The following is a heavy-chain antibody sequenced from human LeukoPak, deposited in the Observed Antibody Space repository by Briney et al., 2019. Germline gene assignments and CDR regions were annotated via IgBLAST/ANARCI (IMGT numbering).Heavy chain of an antibody. D-gene: IGHD2-8*02. J-gene: IGHJ2*01. Sequence: PGGSLRLSCGASGITFSNYWMHWVRQAPGKGLVWVSRINSDGSNTIYADSVKGRFPISRDNAKNTVYLQMNSLRVEDTAVFYCATGLSQYYDLWGRGTLVTVSS. V-gene: IGHV3-74*01. CDR2: INSDGSNT. CDR1: GITFSNYW. CDR3: ATGLSQYYDL.